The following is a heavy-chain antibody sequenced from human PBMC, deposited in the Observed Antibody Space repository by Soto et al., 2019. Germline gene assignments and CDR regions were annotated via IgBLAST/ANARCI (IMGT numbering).Heavy chain of an antibody. J-gene: IGHJ4*02. V-gene: IGHV3-30-3*01. Sequence: GGSLRLSCAASGFTFSSYAMHWVRQAPGKGLEWVAVISYDGSNKYYADYVKGRFTISRDNSKNTLYLQMNSLRSEDTAVYYCASGWFGEFVYYFDYWGQGTLVTVSS. D-gene: IGHD3-10*01. CDR1: GFTFSSYA. CDR3: ASGWFGEFVYYFDY. CDR2: ISYDGSNK.